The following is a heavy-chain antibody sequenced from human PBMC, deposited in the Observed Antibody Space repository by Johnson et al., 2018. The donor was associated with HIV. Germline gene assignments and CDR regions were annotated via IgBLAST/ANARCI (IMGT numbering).Heavy chain of an antibody. D-gene: IGHD2-2*01. Sequence: QMLLVESGGGVVQPGRSLRLACAASAFTFSNYAMHWVRQAPGKGLEWVAVISYDGSNKYYADSVKGRFTISRDNSKNTLYLQMNSLRAEDTAVYYCARVAPAHDAFDIWGQGTMVTVSS. CDR1: AFTFSNYA. V-gene: IGHV3-30*04. J-gene: IGHJ3*02. CDR2: ISYDGSNK. CDR3: ARVAPAHDAFDI.